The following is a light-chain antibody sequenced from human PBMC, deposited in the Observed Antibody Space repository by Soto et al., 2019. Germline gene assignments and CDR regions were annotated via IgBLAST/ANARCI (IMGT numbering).Light chain of an antibody. CDR2: DAS. V-gene: IGKV3-11*01. CDR3: QQRSNWPT. Sequence: IVLPQSRATLSFSPGERATLSYRASQSVSSYLAWYQQKPGQAPRLLIYDASNRATGIPARFSGSGSETDFTLTIISLEPEDFAVYYCQQRSNWPTFGQGTRLEIK. J-gene: IGKJ5*01. CDR1: QSVSSY.